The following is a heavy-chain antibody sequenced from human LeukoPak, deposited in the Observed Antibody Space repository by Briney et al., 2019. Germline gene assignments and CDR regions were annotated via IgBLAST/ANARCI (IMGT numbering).Heavy chain of an antibody. D-gene: IGHD4-17*01. V-gene: IGHV3-30*02. CDR1: GFTFSSYG. Sequence: GGSLRLSCAASGFTFSSYGIHWVRQAPGKGLEWVAFIRYDGTNKWYADSVKGRSTISRDNSKNTLYLQMNSLRVEDTAVYHCAKDRDYGDYPSAYYYYMDVWGKGTTVTVSS. CDR3: AKDRDYGDYPSAYYYYMDV. J-gene: IGHJ6*03. CDR2: IRYDGTNK.